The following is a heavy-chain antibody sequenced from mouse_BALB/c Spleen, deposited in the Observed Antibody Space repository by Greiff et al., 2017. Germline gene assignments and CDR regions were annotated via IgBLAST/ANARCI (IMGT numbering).Heavy chain of an antibody. CDR2: ISSGGIYT. D-gene: IGHD2-2*01. CDR1: GFTFSSYA. V-gene: IGHV5-9-3*01. J-gene: IGHJ4*01. Sequence: DVKLVESGGGLVKPGGSLKLSCAASGFTFSSYAMSWVRQAPEKRLEWVATISSGGIYTYYPDSVKGRFTISRDSANNTLYLQMNSLRSEDTAMYYCARRGYYDAMDIWGQGTSVTVSS. CDR3: ARRGYYDAMDI.